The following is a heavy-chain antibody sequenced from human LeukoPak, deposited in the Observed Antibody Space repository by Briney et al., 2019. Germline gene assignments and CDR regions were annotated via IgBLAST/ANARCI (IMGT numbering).Heavy chain of an antibody. Sequence: PGGSLRLSCAASGFTFDEYAMHWVRQAPGKGLVWVSGISWNSDTIAYAGSVKGRFTISRDNSKNTLYLQMNSLRAEDTAVYYCAAAIPREMATFIDAFDIWGQGTMVTVSS. D-gene: IGHD5-24*01. CDR2: ISWNSDTI. J-gene: IGHJ3*02. CDR3: AAAIPREMATFIDAFDI. V-gene: IGHV3-9*01. CDR1: GFTFDEYA.